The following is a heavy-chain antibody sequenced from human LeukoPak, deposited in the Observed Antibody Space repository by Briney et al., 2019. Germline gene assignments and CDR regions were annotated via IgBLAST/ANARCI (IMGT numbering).Heavy chain of an antibody. CDR2: IYPSDSDT. CDR1: GYSLTTYW. V-gene: IGHV5-51*01. D-gene: IGHD2-15*01. J-gene: IGHJ4*02. CDR3: ARRKGPANFDY. Sequence: GESLKISCKGSGYSLTTYWIGWVRQMPGKGLEWMGIIYPSDSDTRYSPSFQGQVTISVDKSISTAYLQWSSLKASDTAIYYCARRKGPANFDYWGQGTLVTVSS.